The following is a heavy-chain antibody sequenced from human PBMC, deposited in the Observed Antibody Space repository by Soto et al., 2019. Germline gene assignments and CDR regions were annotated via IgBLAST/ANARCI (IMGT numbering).Heavy chain of an antibody. V-gene: IGHV4-4*02. Sequence: QVKLQESGPGLVKPSGTLSLTCAVSGGSIVSDKWWSWVRQSPGKGLEWLGEINHRGGTIYNPSLKSRVTIAVDTSRNQFDLKVKSVTAADTAVYYCARGGSSELWGQGTLVTVSS. D-gene: IGHD6-6*01. CDR3: ARGGSSEL. CDR2: INHRGGT. CDR1: GGSIVSDKW. J-gene: IGHJ4*02.